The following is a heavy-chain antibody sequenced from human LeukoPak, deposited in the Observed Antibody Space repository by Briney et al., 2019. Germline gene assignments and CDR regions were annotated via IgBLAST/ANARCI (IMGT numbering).Heavy chain of an antibody. CDR2: INPSGGST. V-gene: IGHV1-46*01. CDR1: GYTFTSYY. CDR3: AREGYDDAFDI. J-gene: IGHJ3*02. D-gene: IGHD5-12*01. Sequence: ASVKVSCKASGYTFTSYYMHWVRQAPGQGLEWMGIINPSGGSTSYAQKFQGRVTMTRDMSTSTVYMELSSLRSEDTAVYYCAREGYDDAFDIWGQGTMVTVSS.